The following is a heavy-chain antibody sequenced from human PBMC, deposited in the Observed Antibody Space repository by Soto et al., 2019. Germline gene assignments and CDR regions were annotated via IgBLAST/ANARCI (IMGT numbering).Heavy chain of an antibody. CDR1: DDSFRGAEYY. CDR3: ARGPAYIDGWRTFDL. D-gene: IGHD6-19*01. CDR2: TYYNGDT. V-gene: IGHV4-61*08. Sequence: SETLSLTCTVSDDSFRGAEYYWSWIRQPLGKGPEWIGYTYYNGDTKYNPALRSRVTMSEDTSKNQFSLRLSSVTAADTAVYFCARGPAYIDGWRTFDLWGRGILVIVSS. J-gene: IGHJ4*02.